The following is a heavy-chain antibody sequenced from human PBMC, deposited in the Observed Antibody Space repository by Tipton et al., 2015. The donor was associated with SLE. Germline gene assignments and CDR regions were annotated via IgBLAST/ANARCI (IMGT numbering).Heavy chain of an antibody. V-gene: IGHV4-39*07. D-gene: IGHD2-2*01. CDR3: AREGQYQGWFDP. J-gene: IGHJ5*02. CDR2: IYHSGRT. CDR1: GGSISRSSHY. Sequence: TLSLTCTVSGGSISRSSHYWGWIRQPPGKGLEWIGSIYHSGRTYYNSSLKSRVTISVDTSKNQFSLKLSSVTDADTAVYYCAREGQYQGWFDPWGQGTLVTVSS.